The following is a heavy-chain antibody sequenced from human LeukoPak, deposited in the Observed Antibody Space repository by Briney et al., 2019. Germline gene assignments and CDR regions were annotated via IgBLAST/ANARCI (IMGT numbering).Heavy chain of an antibody. V-gene: IGHV1-2*02. J-gene: IGHJ4*02. D-gene: IGHD2-8*01. CDR2: INPNSGDT. CDR3: ARTETSMLSPFDY. Sequence: ASVKVSCKASGYTFTGFYIHWVRQAPGQRLEWMGWINPNSGDTNYSPKFQGRVTMTRDTSISTAYMELSGLRSDDTAVYYCARTETSMLSPFDYWGQGTLVTVSS. CDR1: GYTFTGFY.